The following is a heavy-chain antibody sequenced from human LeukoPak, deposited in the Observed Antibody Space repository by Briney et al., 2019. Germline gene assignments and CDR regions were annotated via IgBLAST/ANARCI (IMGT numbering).Heavy chain of an antibody. J-gene: IGHJ4*02. CDR2: INSDGSST. V-gene: IGHV3-74*01. CDR3: AREGVGTSRWHGRGALDY. Sequence: GGSLRLSCAASGLSFSIYWTHWVRQAPGEGLVWVSRINSDGSSTTYADSVKGRFSISRDNAKNTVYLQMNSLRPEDAAVYYCAREGVGTSRWHGRGALDYWGQGTLVTVSS. D-gene: IGHD1-7*01. CDR1: GLSFSIYW.